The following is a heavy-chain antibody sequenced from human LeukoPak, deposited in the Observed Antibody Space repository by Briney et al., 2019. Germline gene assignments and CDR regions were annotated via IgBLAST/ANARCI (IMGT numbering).Heavy chain of an antibody. J-gene: IGHJ4*02. CDR2: ISSSGDNT. Sequence: PGGSLRLSCAASGFSFSSYAMSWVRQAPGKGLEWVSAISSSGDNTYYADSVKGRFTISRDNSKNSLYLQMNSLRAEDTAVYYCAKDPVEVDYWGQGTLVTVSS. CDR1: GFSFSSYA. V-gene: IGHV3-23*01. CDR3: AKDPVEVDY.